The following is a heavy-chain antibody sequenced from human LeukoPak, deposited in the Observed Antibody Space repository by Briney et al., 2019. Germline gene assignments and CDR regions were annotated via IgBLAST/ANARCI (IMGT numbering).Heavy chain of an antibody. CDR2: IYYSGST. Sequence: SETLSLTCTVSGGSISSYYWSWIRQPPGKGLAWIGYIYYSGSTNYNPSLKSRVTISVDTSKNQFSLKLSSVTAADTAVYYCARGHDILTGYYTEKYYFDYWGQGTLVTVSS. J-gene: IGHJ4*02. CDR1: GGSISSYY. D-gene: IGHD3-9*01. V-gene: IGHV4-59*01. CDR3: ARGHDILTGYYTEKYYFDY.